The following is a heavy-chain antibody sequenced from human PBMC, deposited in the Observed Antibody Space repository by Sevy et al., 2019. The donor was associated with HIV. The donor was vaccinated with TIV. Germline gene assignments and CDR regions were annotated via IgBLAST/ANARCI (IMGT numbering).Heavy chain of an antibody. Sequence: GGCLRLSCVASGFTFSASAMHCVRQASGKGLEWVGRIRSNGNNYATTYAASVKGRFAISRDDSKNTAYLQMNSLSTEDTAVYSSCHGYDSFDHCGQGTPVTVSS. V-gene: IGHV3-73*01. CDR1: GFTFSASA. CDR3: CHGYDSFDH. J-gene: IGHJ4*02. CDR2: IRSNGNNYAT. D-gene: IGHD5-12*01.